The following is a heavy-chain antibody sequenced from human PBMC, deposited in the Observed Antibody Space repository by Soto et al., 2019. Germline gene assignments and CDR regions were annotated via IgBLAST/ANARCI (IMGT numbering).Heavy chain of an antibody. CDR2: ISWNSGSI. Sequence: EVQLVESGGGSVQPGRSLRLSCVASGFTFESYAMHWVRQVPGKGLEWVSGISWNSGSIGSEDSVKGRFTISRDNAQKSLYLEMNSLRVEDTAFYYCVKDIHEQWLVSHFEYWGQGALVTVSS. V-gene: IGHV3-9*01. J-gene: IGHJ4*02. D-gene: IGHD6-19*01. CDR3: VKDIHEQWLVSHFEY. CDR1: GFTFESYA.